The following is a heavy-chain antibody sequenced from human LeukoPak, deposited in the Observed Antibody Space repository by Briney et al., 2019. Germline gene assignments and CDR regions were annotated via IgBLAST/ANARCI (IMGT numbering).Heavy chain of an antibody. D-gene: IGHD4-17*01. Sequence: GGSLRLSCAASGFTFTSYSMNWVRQAPGKGLEWVSSISSSSSYIYYADSVKGRFTISRDNAKNSLYLQMNSLRAEDTAVYYCARDLYGDYAGDYWGQGTLVTVPS. V-gene: IGHV3-21*01. CDR1: GFTFTSYS. J-gene: IGHJ4*02. CDR3: ARDLYGDYAGDY. CDR2: ISSSSSYI.